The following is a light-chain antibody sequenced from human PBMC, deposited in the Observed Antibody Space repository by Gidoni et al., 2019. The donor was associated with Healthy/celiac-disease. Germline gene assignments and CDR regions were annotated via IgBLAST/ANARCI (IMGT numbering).Light chain of an antibody. J-gene: IGLJ3*02. CDR1: SGHSSYA. CDR3: QTWGTGPWV. V-gene: IGLV4-69*01. Sequence: QLVLTQSPSASASLGASVKLTCTLSSGHSSYAIAWHQQQPEKGPRYLMKLNSDGSHSKGDAIPDRFSGSSSGAERYLPISSLQSEDEADYYCQTWGTGPWVFGGGTKLTVL. CDR2: LNSDGSH.